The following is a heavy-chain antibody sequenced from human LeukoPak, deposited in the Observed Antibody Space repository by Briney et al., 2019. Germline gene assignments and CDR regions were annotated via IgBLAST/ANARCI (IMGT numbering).Heavy chain of an antibody. V-gene: IGHV1-3*01. CDR1: GYTSTSYA. CDR2: INAGNGNT. CDR3: ARAVAGHEAFDI. Sequence: ASVTVSCKASGYTSTSYAMHWVRQAPGQRLEWMGWINAGNGNTKYSQKFQGRVTITRDTSASTAYMELSSLRSEDTAVYYCARAVAGHEAFDIWGQGTMVTVSS. J-gene: IGHJ3*02. D-gene: IGHD6-19*01.